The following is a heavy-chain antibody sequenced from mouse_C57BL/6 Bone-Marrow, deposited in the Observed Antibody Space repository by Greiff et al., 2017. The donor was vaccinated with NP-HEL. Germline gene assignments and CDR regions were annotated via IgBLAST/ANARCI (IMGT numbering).Heavy chain of an antibody. D-gene: IGHD2-2*01. Sequence: QVQLQQPGAELVRPGTSVKLSCKASGYTFTSYWMHWVKQRPGQGLEWIGVIDPSDSYTNYNQKFKGKATLTVDKSSSTAYMQLSSLTSEDSAVYYCARVSSMVKGVAYWGQGTLVTVSA. CDR1: GYTFTSYW. CDR2: IDPSDSYT. J-gene: IGHJ3*01. V-gene: IGHV1-59*01. CDR3: ARVSSMVKGVAY.